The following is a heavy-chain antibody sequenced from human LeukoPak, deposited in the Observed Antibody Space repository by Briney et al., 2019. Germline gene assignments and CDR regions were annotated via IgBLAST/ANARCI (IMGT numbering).Heavy chain of an antibody. Sequence: GESLKISCKGSGYSFTSYWIGWVRQMPGKGLEWMGIIYPGDSDTRYSPSFQGQVTISADKSINTAYLQWSSLKASDSAMYYCARSSSVSAAPLDYWGQGTLVTVSS. CDR1: GYSFTSYW. J-gene: IGHJ4*02. D-gene: IGHD2-2*01. CDR3: ARSSSVSAAPLDY. V-gene: IGHV5-51*01. CDR2: IYPGDSDT.